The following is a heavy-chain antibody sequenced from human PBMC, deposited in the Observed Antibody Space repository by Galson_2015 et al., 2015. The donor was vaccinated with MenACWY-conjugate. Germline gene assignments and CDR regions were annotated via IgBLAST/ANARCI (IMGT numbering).Heavy chain of an antibody. CDR2: ISASNGNT. V-gene: IGHV1-18*04. D-gene: IGHD6-13*01. CDR1: GLIFPNSG. CDR3: AREMGYFDH. J-gene: IGHJ4*02. Sequence: QSGAEVKQPGASVRVSCKASGLIFPNSGFNWVRQAPGQGLEWMGWISASNGNTKYARRFQDRVTMTTDKSTSTAYMELRSLTSDDTALYYCAREMGYFDHWGQGSLVTVSS.